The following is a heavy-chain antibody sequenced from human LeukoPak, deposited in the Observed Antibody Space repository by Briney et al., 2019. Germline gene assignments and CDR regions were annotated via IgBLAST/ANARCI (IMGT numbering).Heavy chain of an antibody. Sequence: PGGSLRLSCAASGFTFNSYAMHWVRQAPGKGLEWVAFIRFDGTYELYADSVKGRFTISRDNSRNTLYLQMDSLRTEDTAVYYCARGGAAAGIFDYWGQGTLVTVSS. J-gene: IGHJ4*02. V-gene: IGHV3-30*02. D-gene: IGHD6-13*01. CDR3: ARGGAAAGIFDY. CDR2: IRFDGTYE. CDR1: GFTFNSYA.